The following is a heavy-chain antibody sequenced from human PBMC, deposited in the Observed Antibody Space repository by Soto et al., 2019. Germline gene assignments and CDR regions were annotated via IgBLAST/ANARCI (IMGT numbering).Heavy chain of an antibody. J-gene: IGHJ4*02. Sequence: PGGSLRLSCAASGFTFSSYAMSWVRQAPGKGLEWVSAISGSGGSTYCADSVKGRFTISRDNSKNTLYLQMNSLRAEDTAVYYGAKDRYSSGWYSYWGQGTLVTVSS. V-gene: IGHV3-23*01. CDR1: GFTFSSYA. CDR2: ISGSGGST. D-gene: IGHD6-19*01. CDR3: AKDRYSSGWYSY.